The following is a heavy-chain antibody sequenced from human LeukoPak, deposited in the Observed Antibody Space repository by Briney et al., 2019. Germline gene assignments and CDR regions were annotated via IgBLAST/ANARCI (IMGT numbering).Heavy chain of an antibody. Sequence: TSETLSLTCTVSGGSISSYYWSWIRQPPGRGLEWIGYIYYSGSTNYNPSLKSRVTISVDTSKNQFSLKLSSVTAADTAVYYCATSIAVAGVGAFDIWGQGTMVTVSS. CDR2: IYYSGST. V-gene: IGHV4-59*08. CDR3: ATSIAVAGVGAFDI. D-gene: IGHD6-19*01. CDR1: GGSISSYY. J-gene: IGHJ3*02.